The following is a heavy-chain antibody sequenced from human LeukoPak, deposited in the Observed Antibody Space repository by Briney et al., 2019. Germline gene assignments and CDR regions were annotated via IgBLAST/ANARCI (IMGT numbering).Heavy chain of an antibody. CDR3: ARDKIVGATKLDY. Sequence: GGSLRLSCAASGFTFSSYWMSWVRQAPGKGLEWVANIKEDGSEKRYVDSVKGRFTIPRDNAKNSLYLQMNSLRAEDTAVYYCARDKIVGATKLDYWGQGTLVTVSS. D-gene: IGHD1-26*01. V-gene: IGHV3-7*01. CDR2: IKEDGSEK. CDR1: GFTFSSYW. J-gene: IGHJ4*02.